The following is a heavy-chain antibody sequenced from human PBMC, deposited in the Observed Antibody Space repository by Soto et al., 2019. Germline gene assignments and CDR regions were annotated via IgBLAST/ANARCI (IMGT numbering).Heavy chain of an antibody. CDR3: AQRRRIRARDSIFYY. Sequence: SGAAMVNPTQTLTLTYTFSAFSLGTCGAGVCRIRQPPGKALEWLALSYWDDDKRYSPSLKSRLIITKDTSKNQVVIPLTNITPVETATYSCAQRRRIRARDSIFYYWGQESSVTVSS. J-gene: IGHJ4*02. CDR2: SYWDDDK. CDR1: AFSLGTCGAG. V-gene: IGHV2-5*02. D-gene: IGHD3-3*02.